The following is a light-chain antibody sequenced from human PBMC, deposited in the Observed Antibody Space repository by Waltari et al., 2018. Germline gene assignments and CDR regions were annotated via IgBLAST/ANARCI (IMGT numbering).Light chain of an antibody. CDR3: SAFTGSSTWV. CDR2: DVS. J-gene: IGLJ3*02. Sequence: QSALTQPASVSGSPGQSITIPCTGTSNDVGDYNYVSWYQQHPGKAPKLMICDVSNRPSGVSNRFSGSKSGNTASLTISGLQAEDEADYYCSAFTGSSTWVFGGGTKLTVL. CDR1: SNDVGDYNY. V-gene: IGLV2-14*01.